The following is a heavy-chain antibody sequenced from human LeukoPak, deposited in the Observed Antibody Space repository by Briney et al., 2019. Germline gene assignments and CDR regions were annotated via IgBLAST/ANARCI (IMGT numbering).Heavy chain of an antibody. CDR1: GFTFSSYA. CDR2: ISGSDGST. J-gene: IGHJ4*02. CDR3: ARVVPPTDYGSGSYFWDPYYFDY. V-gene: IGHV3-23*01. Sequence: GGSLRLSCAASGFTFSSYAMSWVRQAPGKGLEWVSGISGSDGSTNYADSVKGRFTISRENSKNTLYLQMNSLRAEDTAVYYCARVVPPTDYGSGSYFWDPYYFDYWGQGTLVTVSS. D-gene: IGHD3-10*01.